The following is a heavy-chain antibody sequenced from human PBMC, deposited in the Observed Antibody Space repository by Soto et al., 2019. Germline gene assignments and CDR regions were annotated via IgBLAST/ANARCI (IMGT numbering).Heavy chain of an antibody. CDR1: GGSISSYY. V-gene: IGHV4-59*01. CDR3: ARGLRDSSPFEYFQH. J-gene: IGHJ1*01. Sequence: PSETLSLTCTVSGGSISSYYWSWIRQPPGKGLEWIGYIYYSGSTNYNPSLKSRVTISVDTSKNQFSLKLSSVTAADTAVYYCARGLRDSSPFEYFQHWGQGTLVTVSS. CDR2: IYYSGST. D-gene: IGHD6-13*01.